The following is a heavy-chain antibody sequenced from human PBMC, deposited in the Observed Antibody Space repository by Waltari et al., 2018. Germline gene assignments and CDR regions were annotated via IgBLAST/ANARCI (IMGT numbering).Heavy chain of an antibody. D-gene: IGHD6-19*01. J-gene: IGHJ4*02. CDR3: ARVDSSGWYYFDY. V-gene: IGHV3-30*07. Sequence: QVQLVESGGGVVQPGRSLRLSCAASGFTFSSYAMHWVRQAPGKGLEWVAVISYDGSNKYYADSVKGRFTISRDNAKNSLYLQMNSLRAEDTAVYYCARVDSSGWYYFDYWGQGTLVTVSS. CDR1: GFTFSSYA. CDR2: ISYDGSNK.